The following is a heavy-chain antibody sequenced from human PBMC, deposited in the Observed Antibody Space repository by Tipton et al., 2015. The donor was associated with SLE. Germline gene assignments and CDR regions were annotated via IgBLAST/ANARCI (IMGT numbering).Heavy chain of an antibody. CDR3: AKDYNHDNADYN. CDR2: IDHFGNT. D-gene: IGHD4-17*01. J-gene: IGHJ4*02. Sequence: TLSLTCAVYGGSFSGYSWSWIRQPPGKGLEWIGEIDHFGNTNYNPSLKSRVTISVDKSKNQFSLKLSSVTVADTAVYYCAKDYNHDNADYNWGQGTLVIVSS. V-gene: IGHV4-34*01. CDR1: GGSFSGYS.